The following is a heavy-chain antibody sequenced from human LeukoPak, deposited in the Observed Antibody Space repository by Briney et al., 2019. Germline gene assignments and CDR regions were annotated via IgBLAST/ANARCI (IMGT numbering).Heavy chain of an antibody. CDR3: ARLSYDSSGSWGAFDI. D-gene: IGHD3-22*01. J-gene: IGHJ3*02. CDR1: GFTFSSYW. CDR2: ISSSGSTI. Sequence: GGSLRLSCAASGFTFSSYWMNWVRQAPGKGLEWVSYISSSGSTIYYADSVKGRFTISRDNAKNSLYLQMNSLRAEDTAVYYCARLSYDSSGSWGAFDIWGQGTMVTVSS. V-gene: IGHV3-48*04.